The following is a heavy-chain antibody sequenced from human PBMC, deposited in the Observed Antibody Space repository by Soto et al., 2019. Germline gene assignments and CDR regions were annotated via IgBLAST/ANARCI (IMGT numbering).Heavy chain of an antibody. Sequence: ASVKVSCKASGYTFTSYGISWVRQAPGQGLEWMGWISAYNGNTNHAQKLQGRVTMTTDTSTSTAYMELRSLRSDDTAVYYCARGVDDYGDYVSIAWFDPWGQGTLVTVSS. J-gene: IGHJ5*02. CDR1: GYTFTSYG. CDR3: ARGVDDYGDYVSIAWFDP. D-gene: IGHD4-17*01. CDR2: ISAYNGNT. V-gene: IGHV1-18*04.